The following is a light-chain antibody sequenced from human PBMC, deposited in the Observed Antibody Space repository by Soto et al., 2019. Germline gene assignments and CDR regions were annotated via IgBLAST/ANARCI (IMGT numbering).Light chain of an antibody. V-gene: IGLV1-51*01. CDR2: DDN. J-gene: IGLJ1*01. CDR3: GSWDSSLSAYV. CDR1: SSNIGGNS. Sequence: QSGLTQPPSVSAAPGRKVTSSCSGSSSNIGGNSVSLYQQLPGTAPKLLIYDDNKRPSGIPDRFSGSKSGTSATLGITGFQTGDEADYYCGSWDSSLSAYVFGTGTKVTV.